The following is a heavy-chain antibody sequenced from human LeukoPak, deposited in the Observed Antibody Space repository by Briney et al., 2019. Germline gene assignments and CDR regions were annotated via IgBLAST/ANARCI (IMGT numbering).Heavy chain of an antibody. CDR1: GFTFSSYA. CDR2: ISGSGGST. D-gene: IGHD3-10*01. J-gene: IGHJ5*02. V-gene: IGHV3-23*01. Sequence: GGSLRLSCAASGFTFSSYAMSWVRQAPGKGLEWVSAISGSGGSTYYADSVKGRFTISRDNSKNTLYLQMNSLRAEDTAVYYCAKAPSYGSGSYYTTWGQGTLVTVPS. CDR3: AKAPSYGSGSYYTT.